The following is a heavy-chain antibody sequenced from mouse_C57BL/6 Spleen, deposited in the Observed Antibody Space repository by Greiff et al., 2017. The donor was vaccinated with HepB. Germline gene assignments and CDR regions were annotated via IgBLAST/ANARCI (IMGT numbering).Heavy chain of an antibody. CDR2: IYPRSGNT. D-gene: IGHD2-1*01. CDR1: GYTFTSYG. CDR3: ARGGNYVGGDAMDY. V-gene: IGHV1-81*01. J-gene: IGHJ4*01. Sequence: QVQLQQSGAELARPGASVKLSCKASGYTFTSYGISWVKQRTGQGLEWIGEIYPRSGNTYYNEKFKGKATLTADKSSSTAYMELRSLTSEDSAVYFWARGGNYVGGDAMDYWGQGTSVTVSS.